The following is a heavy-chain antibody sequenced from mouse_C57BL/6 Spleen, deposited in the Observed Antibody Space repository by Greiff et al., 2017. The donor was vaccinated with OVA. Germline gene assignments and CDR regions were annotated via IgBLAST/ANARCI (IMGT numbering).Heavy chain of an antibody. D-gene: IGHD1-1*01. Sequence: VQLVESGPGLVQPSQSLSITCTVSGFAFTSYGVHWVRQTPGKGLEWLGVIWSGGSTDYNADYISRLSISKDKSKSQVFFKMNSLQADDTAIYYCARDNYYGSSYVLDYWGQGTTLTVSS. J-gene: IGHJ2*01. CDR3: ARDNYYGSSYVLDY. V-gene: IGHV2-2*01. CDR2: IWSGGST. CDR1: GFAFTSYG.